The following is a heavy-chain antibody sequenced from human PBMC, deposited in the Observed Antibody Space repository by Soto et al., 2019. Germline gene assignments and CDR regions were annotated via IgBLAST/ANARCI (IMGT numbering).Heavy chain of an antibody. CDR3: AKNRGRLTTSWRFDY. CDR2: IHGGGNSA. CDR1: GFTFSGYA. D-gene: IGHD4-17*01. V-gene: IGHV3-23*01. Sequence: PGGSLRLSCAASGFTFSGYAMSWVRQAPGKGLEWVSVIHGGGNSAYYADSVKGRFTISRDNSKNTLYLQMSSLRGEDTAVYYCAKNRGRLTTSWRFDYWGQATLVTVSS. J-gene: IGHJ4*02.